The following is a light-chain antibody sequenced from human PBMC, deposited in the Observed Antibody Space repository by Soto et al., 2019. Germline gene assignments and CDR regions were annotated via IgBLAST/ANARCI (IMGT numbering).Light chain of an antibody. CDR3: SSYTSSSTLV. CDR2: KVS. CDR1: NSDIGSYTA. V-gene: IGLV2-14*01. J-gene: IGLJ1*01. Sequence: QSALTQPASVSGSPGQSITISCTGTNSDIGSYTAVSWYQQHPGKAPKLMIYKVSNRPSGVSNHFSGSKSGNMASLTISGLQAEDEADYYCSSYTSSSTLVFGTGTKLTVL.